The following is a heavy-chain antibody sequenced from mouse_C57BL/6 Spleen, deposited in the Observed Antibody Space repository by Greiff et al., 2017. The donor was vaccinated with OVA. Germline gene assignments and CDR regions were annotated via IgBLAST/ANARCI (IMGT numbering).Heavy chain of an antibody. V-gene: IGHV10-1*01. Sequence: EVQLQESGGGLVQPKGSLKLSCAASGFSFNTYAMNWVRQAPGKGLEWVARIRSKGNNYATSYADSVKDRSTISRDDSESMLYLQMNNLKTEDTAMYYCVRQRTTVVAREDYFDYWGQGTTLTVSS. CDR2: IRSKGNNYAT. CDR1: GFSFNTYA. D-gene: IGHD1-1*01. J-gene: IGHJ2*01. CDR3: VRQRTTVVAREDYFDY.